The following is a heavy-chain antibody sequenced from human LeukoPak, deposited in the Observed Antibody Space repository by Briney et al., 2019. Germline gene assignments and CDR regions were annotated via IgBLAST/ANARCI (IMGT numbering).Heavy chain of an antibody. D-gene: IGHD3-22*01. CDR1: GFTFSSDA. V-gene: IGHV3-23*01. CDR2: ISNSGSRT. CDR3: ANAPNYYDSSGYGDYFDY. Sequence: PGGSLRLSCAASGFTFSSDAMNWVRQAPGKGLEWVSDISNSGSRTFYADSVKGRFTISRDNSKNTLYLQMNSLRVEDTALYYCANAPNYYDSSGYGDYFDYWGQGSLVTVSS. J-gene: IGHJ4*02.